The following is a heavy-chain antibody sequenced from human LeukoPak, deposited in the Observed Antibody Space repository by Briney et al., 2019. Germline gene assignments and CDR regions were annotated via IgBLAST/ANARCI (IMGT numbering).Heavy chain of an antibody. D-gene: IGHD5-18*01. CDR1: GFTFSDYY. Sequence: SLRLSCAASGFTFSDYYMSWFRQAPGKGLEWVGFIRSKAYGGTTEYAASVKGRFTISRDDSKSIAYLQMNSLKTEDTAVYYCTRGNGGYSYGDAFDIWGQGTMVTVSS. CDR2: IRSKAYGGTT. CDR3: TRGNGGYSYGDAFDI. J-gene: IGHJ3*02. V-gene: IGHV3-49*03.